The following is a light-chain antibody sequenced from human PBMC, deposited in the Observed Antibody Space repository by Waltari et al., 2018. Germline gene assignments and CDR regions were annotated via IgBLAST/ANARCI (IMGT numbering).Light chain of an antibody. J-gene: IGKJ2*01. CDR3: QQFDNLVYT. CDR2: DAS. CDR1: HDISNY. V-gene: IGKV1-33*01. Sequence: DIQMTQSPSSLSASVGDRVTITCQASHDISNYLNWYQQKPGKAPKRLIYDASNLETGVPSRFSGSGSGTDFSFTISSLRPEDIATYYCQQFDNLVYTFGQGTKLEIK.